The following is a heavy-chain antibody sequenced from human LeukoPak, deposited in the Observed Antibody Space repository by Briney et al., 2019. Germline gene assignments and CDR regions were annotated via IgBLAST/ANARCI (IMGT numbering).Heavy chain of an antibody. V-gene: IGHV1-2*02. CDR2: INPNSGGT. CDR3: ARDTLTYDYVWGTIDY. CDR1: GFTFSSYA. Sequence: GGSLRLSCAASGFTFSSYAMHWVRQAPGQGLEWMGWINPNSGGTNYAQKFQGRVTMTRDTSISTAYMELSRLRSDDTAVYYCARDTLTYDYVWGTIDYWGQGTLVTVSS. J-gene: IGHJ4*02. D-gene: IGHD3-16*01.